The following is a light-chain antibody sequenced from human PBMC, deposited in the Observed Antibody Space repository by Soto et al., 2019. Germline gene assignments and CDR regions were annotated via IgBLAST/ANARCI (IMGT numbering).Light chain of an antibody. Sequence: IQMTQSPSIVSASVGDRVAITCRASQNLGKWLAWYQLKAGKAPKLLVFDASSLHDGVPSRFSGTGSGTEFTLTINGLQPDDFGTYYCQQYELSYSFGPGT. CDR1: QNLGKW. CDR2: DAS. V-gene: IGKV1-5*01. CDR3: QQYELSYS. J-gene: IGKJ2*01.